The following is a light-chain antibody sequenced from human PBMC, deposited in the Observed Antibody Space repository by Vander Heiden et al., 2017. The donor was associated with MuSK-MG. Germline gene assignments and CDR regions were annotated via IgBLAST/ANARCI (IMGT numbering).Light chain of an antibody. CDR1: NIGSKN. CDR3: QVWDSGTGV. V-gene: IGLV3-9*01. CDR2: RDS. Sequence: SYELTQPLSVSVALGQTARITCGGNNIGSKNVHWYQQKPGQAPVLVIYRDSNRPAGIPERFSGSNSGNTATLTINRAQAGDEDDYYCQVWDSGTGVFGTGTKVTVL. J-gene: IGLJ1*01.